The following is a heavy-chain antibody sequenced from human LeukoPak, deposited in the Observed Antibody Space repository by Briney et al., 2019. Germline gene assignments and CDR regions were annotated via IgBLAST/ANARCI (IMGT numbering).Heavy chain of an antibody. D-gene: IGHD3-3*01. J-gene: IGHJ4*02. CDR3: ARGTTIFGVVPRFDY. V-gene: IGHV4-59*01. CDR2: IYYSGST. Sequence: SETLSLTCTVSGGSISSYYWSWIRQPPGKGLEWIGYIYYSGSTNYNPSLKSRVTISIDTSKNQFSLNLSSVTAADTAVYYCARGTTIFGVVPRFDYWGQGILVTASS. CDR1: GGSISSYY.